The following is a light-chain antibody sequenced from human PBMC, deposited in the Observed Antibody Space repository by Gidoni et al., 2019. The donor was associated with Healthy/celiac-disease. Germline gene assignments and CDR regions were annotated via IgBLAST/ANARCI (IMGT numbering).Light chain of an antibody. CDR2: KDS. Sequence: SFYLTQLPSASVWPGQTARIACSGDTLPKQYAYWYQQKPGQAPVLVIYKDSERPSGIPERISGSSAGRTDTLTTSGVQAEEEAEDYGQPADRSGTYVFGAGTKVTV. CDR3: QPADRSGTYV. J-gene: IGLJ1*01. V-gene: IGLV3-25*02. CDR1: TLPKQY.